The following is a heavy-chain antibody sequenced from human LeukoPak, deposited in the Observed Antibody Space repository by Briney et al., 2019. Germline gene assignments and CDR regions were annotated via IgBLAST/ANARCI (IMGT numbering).Heavy chain of an antibody. D-gene: IGHD4-11*01. CDR1: GHSISSFY. CDR3: ARQLYSNYNYFDY. CDR2: IHYTGSA. V-gene: IGHV4-59*08. J-gene: IGHJ4*02. Sequence: SESLSLTCTFSGHSISSFYWTWIRQPPGQRLEWIGYIHYTGSANYNPSLKSRVTISVDTSQNQFSLQLTSVTAADTAVYYCARQLYSNYNYFDYWGQGALVTVSS.